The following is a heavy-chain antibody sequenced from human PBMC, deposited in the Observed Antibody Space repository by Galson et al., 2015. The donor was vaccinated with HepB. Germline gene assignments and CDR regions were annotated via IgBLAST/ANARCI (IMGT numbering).Heavy chain of an antibody. CDR1: GFTVSSNY. Sequence: SLRLSCAASGFTVSSNYMSWVRQAPGKGLEWVSVIYSGGSTYYADSVKGRFTISRHNSKNTLYLQMNSLRAEDTAVYYCARGYSSSWYGFDYWGQGTLVTVSS. D-gene: IGHD6-13*01. CDR2: IYSGGST. CDR3: ARGYSSSWYGFDY. J-gene: IGHJ4*02. V-gene: IGHV3-53*04.